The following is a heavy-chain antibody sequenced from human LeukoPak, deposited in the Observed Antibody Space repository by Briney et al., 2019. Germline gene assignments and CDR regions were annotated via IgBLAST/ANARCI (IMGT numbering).Heavy chain of an antibody. CDR3: ARGRSITILRGVAISDGFDI. J-gene: IGHJ3*02. D-gene: IGHD3-10*01. CDR2: ISNRGSYT. Sequence: GGSLRLSCAASGFTFSNYNMNWVRQAPGKGLEWVSYISNRGSYTYYADSVKGRFTISRDNAKNSLYLQMNSLRAEDTAVYYCARGRSITILRGVAISDGFDIWGQGTKVTVS. CDR1: GFTFSNYN. V-gene: IGHV3-21*06.